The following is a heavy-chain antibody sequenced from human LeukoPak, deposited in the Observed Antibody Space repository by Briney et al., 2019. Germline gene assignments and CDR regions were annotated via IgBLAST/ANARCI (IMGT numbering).Heavy chain of an antibody. CDR1: GFSLSDSGMA. Sequence: SGPTLVNPTQTLTLTCTFSGFSLSDSGMAVGWIRQPPGKALEFLAVIKWNDDNHYSPSLGSRLTVTKDTSTNQVVLTITNMDPLDAGTYYCAHKALVSATFDYWGQGALVTVSS. CDR2: IKWNDDN. V-gene: IGHV2-5*01. D-gene: IGHD2-21*01. CDR3: AHKALVSATFDY. J-gene: IGHJ4*02.